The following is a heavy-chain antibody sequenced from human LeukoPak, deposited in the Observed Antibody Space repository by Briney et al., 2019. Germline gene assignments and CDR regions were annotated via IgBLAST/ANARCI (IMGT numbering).Heavy chain of an antibody. CDR3: AKAVGACSGSTCFTWDY. Sequence: GGSLRLSCAASGFTFSSYAMTWGRQAPGKGLEWVSTISSSGGNTYHADSVKGRFTISRDNSKSTMFLQMNSLRAEDTAVYFCAKAVGACSGSTCFTWDYWGQGSLVTVSS. J-gene: IGHJ4*02. V-gene: IGHV3-23*01. CDR1: GFTFSSYA. CDR2: ISSSGGNT. D-gene: IGHD2-2*02.